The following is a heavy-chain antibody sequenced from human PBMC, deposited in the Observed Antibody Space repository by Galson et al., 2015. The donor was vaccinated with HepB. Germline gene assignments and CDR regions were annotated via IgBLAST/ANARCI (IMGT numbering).Heavy chain of an antibody. J-gene: IGHJ4*02. V-gene: IGHV3-23*01. Sequence: AISGSGGSTYYADSVKGRFTISRDNSKNTLYLQMNSLRAEDTAVYYCAISPFHGSSWYFDYWGQGTLVTVSS. CDR3: AISPFHGSSWYFDY. D-gene: IGHD6-13*01. CDR2: ISGSGGST.